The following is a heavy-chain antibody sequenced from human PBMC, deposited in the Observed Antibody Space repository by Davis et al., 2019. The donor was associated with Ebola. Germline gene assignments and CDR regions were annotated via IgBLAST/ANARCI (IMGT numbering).Heavy chain of an antibody. V-gene: IGHV3-66*01. CDR3: GMIRGVINAFDM. CDR2: IYSGAST. Sequence: GGSLRLSCAASGFTVSINYMTWVRPAPGKGLEWVSIIYSGASTYYADSVKGRFTISRDIYKNTLYLQMNSLRAEDTAVYYCGMIRGVINAFDMWGQGTLVTFSS. J-gene: IGHJ3*02. CDR1: GFTVSINY. D-gene: IGHD3-10*01.